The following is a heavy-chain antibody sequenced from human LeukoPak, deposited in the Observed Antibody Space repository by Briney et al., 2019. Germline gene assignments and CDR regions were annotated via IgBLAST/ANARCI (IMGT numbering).Heavy chain of an antibody. V-gene: IGHV3-23*01. D-gene: IGHD2-2*01. CDR3: AKDTPIVVVPAAIPEDY. CDR1: GFTFGSYA. J-gene: IGHJ4*02. CDR2: ISGSGGST. Sequence: GGSLRLSCAASGFTFGSYAMSWVRQAPGKGLEWVSAISGSGGSTYYADSVKGRFTISRDNSKNTLYLQMNSLRAEDTAVYYCAKDTPIVVVPAAIPEDYWGQGTLVTVSS.